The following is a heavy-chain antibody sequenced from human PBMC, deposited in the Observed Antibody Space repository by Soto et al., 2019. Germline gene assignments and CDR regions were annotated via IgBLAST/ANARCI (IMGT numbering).Heavy chain of an antibody. CDR2: VLPITGST. Sequence: QVQLVQSGADVKKPGSSVKVSCQTSGGLFSMYSFNWVRQAPGQGLEWMGGVLPITGSTDYAQKFQGRLTIPADRSTSTVYMELSRLRSDDTANYYCATIRVRGGPLRFEDGGQGMLITVSS. D-gene: IGHD5-12*01. V-gene: IGHV1-69*06. J-gene: IGHJ4*01. CDR3: ATIRVRGGPLRFED. CDR1: GGLFSMYS.